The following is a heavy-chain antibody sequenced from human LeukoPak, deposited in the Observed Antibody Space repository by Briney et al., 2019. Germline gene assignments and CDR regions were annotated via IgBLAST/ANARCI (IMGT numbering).Heavy chain of an antibody. CDR1: GFTFSHYA. CDR2: ISGSGGST. V-gene: IGHV3-23*01. Sequence: GGSLRLSCAASGFTFSHYAMSWVRQAPGRGLEWVSAISGSGGSTYYADSVKGRFTISRDNSKNTLYLQMNSLRAEDTAVYYCAKGHDFWSGYPGSYYYYMDVWGKGTTVTVSS. J-gene: IGHJ6*03. CDR3: AKGHDFWSGYPGSYYYYMDV. D-gene: IGHD3-3*01.